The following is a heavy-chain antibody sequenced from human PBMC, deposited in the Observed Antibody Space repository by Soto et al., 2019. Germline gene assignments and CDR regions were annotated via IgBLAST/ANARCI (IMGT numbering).Heavy chain of an antibody. J-gene: IGHJ5*02. V-gene: IGHV2-5*02. CDR2: IYWDDDK. CDR3: AHSLYDYVWGTNWFDP. Sequence: QITLKESGPTLVKPTQTLTLTCTFSGFSLSTSGVGVGWIRQPAGKALEWLALIYWDDDKRYSPSLKSRLTITKDTSKNQVVITMTNMDPVDTATYYCAHSLYDYVWGTNWFDPWGQGTLVTVSS. D-gene: IGHD3-16*01. CDR1: GFSLSTSGVG.